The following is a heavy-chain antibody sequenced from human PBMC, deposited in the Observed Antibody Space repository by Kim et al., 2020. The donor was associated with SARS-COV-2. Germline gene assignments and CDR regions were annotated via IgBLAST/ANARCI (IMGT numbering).Heavy chain of an antibody. Sequence: SVKGRFTISRDNAKNTLYLQMNSLRPEDTAIYYCARAGNYDIRGNYGFCHHWGQGALVTVSS. V-gene: IGHV3-74*01. D-gene: IGHD3-22*01. J-gene: IGHJ1*01. CDR3: ARAGNYDIRGNYGFCHH.